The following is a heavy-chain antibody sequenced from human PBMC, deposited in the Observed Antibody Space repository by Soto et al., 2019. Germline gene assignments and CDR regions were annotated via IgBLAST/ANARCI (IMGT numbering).Heavy chain of an antibody. CDR3: ARDRVRYNWNDNWFDP. J-gene: IGHJ5*02. CDR1: GGTFSSYA. V-gene: IGHV1-69*13. Sequence: SVKVSCKASGGTFSSYAISWVRQAPGQGLEWMGGIIPIFGTANYAQKFQGRVTITADESTSTAYMELSSLRSEDTAVYYCARDRVRYNWNDNWFDPWGQGTLVTVSS. CDR2: IIPIFGTA. D-gene: IGHD1-20*01.